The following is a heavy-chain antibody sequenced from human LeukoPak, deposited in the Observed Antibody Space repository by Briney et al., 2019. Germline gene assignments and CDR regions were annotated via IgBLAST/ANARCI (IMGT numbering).Heavy chain of an antibody. CDR1: GFILSDRY. V-gene: IGHV3-11*01. D-gene: IGHD3-10*01. CDR2: ISGSGSDI. J-gene: IGHJ4*02. CDR3: ATGSQIREADY. Sequence: GGSLRLSCAASGFILSDRYMAWIRQAPGKGLEWLSYISGSGSDINYADSVKGRFTISRDNAKNSLYLQMNSLRAEDTAVYYCATGSQIREADYWGQGTLVTVSS.